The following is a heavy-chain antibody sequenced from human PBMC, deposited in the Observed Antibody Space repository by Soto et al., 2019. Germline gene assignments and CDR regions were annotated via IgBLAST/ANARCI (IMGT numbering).Heavy chain of an antibody. CDR3: ARLPGIAAAGTWYYYYYYGMDV. J-gene: IGHJ6*02. V-gene: IGHV4-34*01. Sequence: SETLSLTCAVYGGSFSGYYWSWIRQPPGKGLEWIGEINHSGSTNYNPSLKSRVTISVDTSKNQFSLKLSSVTAADTAVYYCARLPGIAAAGTWYYYYYYGMDVWGQGTTVTVSS. CDR2: INHSGST. CDR1: GGSFSGYY. D-gene: IGHD6-13*01.